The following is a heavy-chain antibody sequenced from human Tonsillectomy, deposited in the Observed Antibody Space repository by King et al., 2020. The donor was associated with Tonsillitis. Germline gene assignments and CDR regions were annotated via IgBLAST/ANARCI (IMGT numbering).Heavy chain of an antibody. CDR3: ARGTIAVADPYYYYGMDV. J-gene: IGHJ6*02. V-gene: IGHV5-51*01. CDR1: GYSFTSYW. D-gene: IGHD6-19*01. Sequence: QLVQSGAEVKKPGESLKISCKGSGYSFTSYWIGWVRQMPGKGLEWMGIIYPGDSDTRYSPSFQGQVTISANKSISTAYLQWSSLKASDTAMYYWARGTIAVADPYYYYGMDVWGQGTTVTVSS. CDR2: IYPGDSDT.